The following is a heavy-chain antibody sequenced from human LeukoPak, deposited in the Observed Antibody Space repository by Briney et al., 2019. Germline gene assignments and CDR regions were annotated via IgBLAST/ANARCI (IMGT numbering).Heavy chain of an antibody. V-gene: IGHV4-28*01. CDR1: RYSINNNDW. D-gene: IGHD7-27*01. CDR3: AKKVAGVGWFDT. J-gene: IGHJ5*02. CDR2: IYHNGDT. Sequence: SETLSLTCDVFRYSINNNDWWGWIRQPPGKGLEWIGYIYHNGDTYYIPSLKSRITLSVVTTKNQFSLRLTSVTAMDTAVYYCAKKVAGVGWFDTWGQGSLVTVSS.